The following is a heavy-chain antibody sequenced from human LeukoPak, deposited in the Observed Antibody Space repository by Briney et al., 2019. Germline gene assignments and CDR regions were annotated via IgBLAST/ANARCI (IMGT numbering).Heavy chain of an antibody. Sequence: GGSLRLSRAASGFTVSSNYMSWVRQAPGKGLEWVSVIYSGGSTYYADSVKGRFTISRDNSKNTLYLQMNSLRAEDTAVYYCARVDYDSSGYYLDYWGQGTLVTVSS. V-gene: IGHV3-53*01. CDR3: ARVDYDSSGYYLDY. CDR1: GFTVSSNY. D-gene: IGHD3-22*01. CDR2: IYSGGST. J-gene: IGHJ4*02.